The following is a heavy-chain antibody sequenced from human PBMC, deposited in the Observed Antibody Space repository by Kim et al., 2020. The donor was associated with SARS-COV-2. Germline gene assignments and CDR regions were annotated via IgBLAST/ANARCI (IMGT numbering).Heavy chain of an antibody. D-gene: IGHD2-2*01. CDR1: GFTFSSYS. J-gene: IGHJ6*02. CDR2: ISSSSSTI. CDR3: ARAKVPAALSYYYYGMDV. Sequence: GGSLRLSCAASGFTFSSYSMNWVRQAPGKGLEWVSYISSSSSTIYYADSVKGRFTISRDNAKNSLYLQMNSLRDEDTAVYYCARAKVPAALSYYYYGMDVWGQGTTVTVSS. V-gene: IGHV3-48*02.